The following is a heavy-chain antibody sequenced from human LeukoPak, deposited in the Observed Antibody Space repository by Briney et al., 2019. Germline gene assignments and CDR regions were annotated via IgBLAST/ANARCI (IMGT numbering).Heavy chain of an antibody. Sequence: ASVKVSCKASGGTFSSYAISWVRQAPGQGLEWMGGIIPIFGTANYAQKFQGRVTITADKSTSTAYMELSSLRSEDTAVYYCARGGRIVATTLGDYWGQGTLVTVSS. CDR3: ARGGRIVATTLGDY. J-gene: IGHJ4*02. CDR1: GGTFSSYA. CDR2: IIPIFGTA. D-gene: IGHD5-12*01. V-gene: IGHV1-69*06.